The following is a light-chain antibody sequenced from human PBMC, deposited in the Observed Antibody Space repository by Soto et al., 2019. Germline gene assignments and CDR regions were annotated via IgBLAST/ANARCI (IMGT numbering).Light chain of an antibody. CDR2: GAS. CDR1: QRVTNNY. Sequence: ENVLTQSPGTLSLSPGERATLSCRASQRVTNNYLAWYQQKPGQAPRLLIHGASSRATGIPDRFSGSGSGTDFTLTISRLEPEDFAVFYCQHYGNSRAFGRGTKVDIK. V-gene: IGKV3-20*01. CDR3: QHYGNSRA. J-gene: IGKJ1*01.